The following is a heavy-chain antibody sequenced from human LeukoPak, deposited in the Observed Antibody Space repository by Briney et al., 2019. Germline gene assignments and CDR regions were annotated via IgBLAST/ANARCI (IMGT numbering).Heavy chain of an antibody. V-gene: IGHV4-30-2*01. Sequence: SETLSLTCAVSGGSISSGGYSWSWIRQPPGKGLGWIGYIYHSGSTYYNPSLKSRVTISVDRSKNQFSLKLSSVTAADTAVYYCARDLDYWGQGTLVTVSS. CDR1: GGSISSGGYS. CDR3: ARDLDY. J-gene: IGHJ4*02. CDR2: IYHSGST.